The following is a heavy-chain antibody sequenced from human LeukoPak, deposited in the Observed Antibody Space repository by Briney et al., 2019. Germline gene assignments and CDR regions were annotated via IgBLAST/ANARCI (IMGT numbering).Heavy chain of an antibody. CDR1: GYTFTGYY. D-gene: IGHD3-22*01. J-gene: IGHJ4*02. V-gene: IGHV1-2*02. CDR3: ARVKPRIVVVIRAKRYYFDY. CDR2: INPNSGGT. Sequence: GASVKVSCKASGYTFTGYYMHWVRQAPGQGLEWMGWINPNSGGTNYAQKFQGRVTMTRDTPISTAYMELSRLRADDTAVYYCARVKPRIVVVIRAKRYYFDYWGQGTLVTVSS.